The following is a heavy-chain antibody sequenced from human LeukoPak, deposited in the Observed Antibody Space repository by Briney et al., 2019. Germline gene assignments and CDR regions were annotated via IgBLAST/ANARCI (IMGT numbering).Heavy chain of an antibody. D-gene: IGHD3-22*01. CDR1: GGTFSSYT. Sequence: SVKVSCKASGGTFSSYTISWVRQAPGQGLEWMGRIIPILGIANYAQKFQGRVTITADKSTSTAYMELSSLRSEDTAAYYCARGNPDYDSSGYLGYWGQGTLVTVSS. V-gene: IGHV1-69*02. CDR2: IIPILGIA. J-gene: IGHJ4*02. CDR3: ARGNPDYDSSGYLGY.